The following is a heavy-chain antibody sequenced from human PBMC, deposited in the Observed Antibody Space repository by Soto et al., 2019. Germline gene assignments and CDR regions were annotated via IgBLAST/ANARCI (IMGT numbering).Heavy chain of an antibody. CDR3: ARQYCSGGRCFDAFDI. CDR1: GGSVSSGSYY. Sequence: SETLSLTCTVSGGSVSSGSYYWSWIRQPPGKGLEWIGYIYKSGSTNYNPSLTSRVTMSVDSSKSQFSLQLSSVTAADTAIYYCARQYCSGGRCFDAFDIWGQGTMVTVSS. V-gene: IGHV4-61*01. D-gene: IGHD2-15*01. CDR2: IYKSGST. J-gene: IGHJ3*02.